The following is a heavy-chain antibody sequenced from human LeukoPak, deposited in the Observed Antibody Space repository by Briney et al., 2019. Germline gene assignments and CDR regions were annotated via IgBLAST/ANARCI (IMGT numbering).Heavy chain of an antibody. CDR1: GFTFGIYA. CDR2: ITTNGGNT. Sequence: GGSLRLSCAASGFTFGIYAVHWVRQARGGGREHVSTITTNGGNTYYADSVMGRFTISRDNSKDTLFLQMGSLRAEDMAVYYCAKPLTSYSSGFSDVFDVWGHGSMVTVSS. CDR3: AKPLTSYSSGFSDVFDV. D-gene: IGHD5-18*01. V-gene: IGHV3-64*02. J-gene: IGHJ3*01.